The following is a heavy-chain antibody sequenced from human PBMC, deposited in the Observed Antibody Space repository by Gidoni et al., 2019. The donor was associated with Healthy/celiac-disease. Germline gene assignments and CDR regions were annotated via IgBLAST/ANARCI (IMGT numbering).Heavy chain of an antibody. V-gene: IGHV1-69*01. Sequence: KKPGSSVKVSCKASGGTFSSYAISLVRQAPGQGLEWMGGIIPIFGTANYAQKFQGRVTITADESTSTAYMELSSLRSEDTAVYYCARVSSSWDGEGDYYFDYWGHGTLVTVSS. CDR1: GGTFSSYA. J-gene: IGHJ4*01. D-gene: IGHD6-13*01. CDR2: IIPIFGTA. CDR3: ARVSSSWDGEGDYYFDY.